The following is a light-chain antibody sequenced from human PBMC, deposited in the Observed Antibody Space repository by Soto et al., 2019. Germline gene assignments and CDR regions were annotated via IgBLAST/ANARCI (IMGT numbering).Light chain of an antibody. V-gene: IGLV1-40*01. J-gene: IGLJ2*01. CDR2: GNS. CDR1: SSDVGGYNT. CDR3: QSYDSSLKVV. Sequence: QSVLTQPASVSGSPGQSITISCTGTSSDVGGYNTVSWYQQLPGTAPKLLIYGNSNRPSGVPDRFSGSKSGTSASLAITGLQAEDEADYYCQSYDSSLKVVFGGGTKLTVL.